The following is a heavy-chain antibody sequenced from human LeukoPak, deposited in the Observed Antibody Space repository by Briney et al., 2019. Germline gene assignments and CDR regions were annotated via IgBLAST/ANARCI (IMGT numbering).Heavy chain of an antibody. CDR3: AKDRLGDSSSSLVGH. V-gene: IGHV3-23*01. Sequence: GGSLRLSCATSGFTFSDYYMDWVRQAPGKGLEWVSAISGSGGSTYYADSVKGRFTISRDNSKNTLYLQMNSLRAEDTAVYYCAKDRLGDSSSSLVGHWGQGTLVTVSS. J-gene: IGHJ4*02. CDR1: GFTFSDYY. CDR2: ISGSGGST. D-gene: IGHD6-6*01.